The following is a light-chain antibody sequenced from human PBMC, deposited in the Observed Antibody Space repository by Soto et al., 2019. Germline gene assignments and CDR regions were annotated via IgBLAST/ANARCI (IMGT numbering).Light chain of an antibody. V-gene: IGKV4-1*01. J-gene: IGKJ4*01. Sequence: DIVVTQSPDSLAASLGERATINCQPSQSLFYSSDNKNYLRWYQQKPGQPPKLLIYWASTRESGVPERFSGAGSGTDFTLTISSLQAEDVAVYYCQQYYDTPLTFGGGTKVEIK. CDR2: WAS. CDR3: QQYYDTPLT. CDR1: QSLFYSSDNKNY.